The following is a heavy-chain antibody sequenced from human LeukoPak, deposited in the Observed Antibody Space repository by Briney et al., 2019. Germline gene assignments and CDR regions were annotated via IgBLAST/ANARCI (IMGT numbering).Heavy chain of an antibody. D-gene: IGHD5-18*01. CDR3: ARHLSGVTGYTYGRGIDY. CDR1: GFTFSGYR. Sequence: GGSLRLSCAASGFTFSGYRMNWVRQAPGKGLEWVANTKKDGSEKYYVDSVKGRFTISRDNAKTSLYLQMNSLRAEDTAVYYCARHLSGVTGYTYGRGIDYWGQGTLVTVSS. CDR2: TKKDGSEK. J-gene: IGHJ4*02. V-gene: IGHV3-7*01.